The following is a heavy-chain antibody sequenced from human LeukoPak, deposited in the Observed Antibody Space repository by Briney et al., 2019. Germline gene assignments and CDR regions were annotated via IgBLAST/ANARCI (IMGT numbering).Heavy chain of an antibody. D-gene: IGHD5-18*01. CDR1: GYTFTSYG. V-gene: IGHV1-18*01. CDR2: ISTYNGNT. CDR3: ARSGPGYGYYYYMDV. Sequence: RASVKVSCKASGYTFTSYGVNWVRQAPGQGLEWMGWISTYNGNTNYSQRIQGRVTMTRDTSISTAYMELRSLRSDDTAVYYCARSGPGYGYYYYMDVWGKGTTVTISS. J-gene: IGHJ6*03.